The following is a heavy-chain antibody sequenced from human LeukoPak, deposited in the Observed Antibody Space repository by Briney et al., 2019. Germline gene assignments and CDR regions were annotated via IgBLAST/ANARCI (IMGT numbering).Heavy chain of an antibody. V-gene: IGHV3-33*03. CDR2: IWYDGSNK. Sequence: PGGSLRLSCAASGFTFSSYGMHWVRQAPGKGLEWVAVIWYDGSNKYYADSVKGRFTISRDNAKNSLYLQMNSLRVEDTALYYCAKRLGSSGWGFDFWGQGTLVTVSS. J-gene: IGHJ4*02. CDR3: AKRLGSSGWGFDF. CDR1: GFTFSSYG. D-gene: IGHD6-19*01.